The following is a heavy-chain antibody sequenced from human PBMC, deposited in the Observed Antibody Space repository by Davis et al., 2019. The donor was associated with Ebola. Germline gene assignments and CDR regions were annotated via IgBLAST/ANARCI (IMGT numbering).Heavy chain of an antibody. CDR2: INGDGSKI. V-gene: IGHV3-74*01. CDR3: ARVPRGSYWRYLDY. D-gene: IGHD1-26*01. CDR1: GFTLRSYW. Sequence: GESLKIPCAAPGFTLRSYWMHRVRQAPGKGLVWVSRINGDGSKIDYADSVKGRFTISRDNAKNTLYLQMNTLRAEDTAVYYCARVPRGSYWRYLDYWGQGTLVTVSS. J-gene: IGHJ4*02.